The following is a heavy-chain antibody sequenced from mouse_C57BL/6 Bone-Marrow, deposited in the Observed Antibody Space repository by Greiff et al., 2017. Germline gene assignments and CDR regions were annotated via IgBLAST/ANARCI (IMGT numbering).Heavy chain of an antibody. CDR2: FYPGSGSI. CDR3: ARHENTVVATDYFDY. D-gene: IGHD1-1*01. J-gene: IGHJ2*01. CDR1: GYTFTEYT. V-gene: IGHV1-62-2*01. Sequence: QVQLKESGAELVKPGASVKLSCKASGYTFTEYTIHWVKQRSGQGLEWIGWFYPGSGSIKYNEKFKDKATLPADKSSSTVYMELSRVTSEDSAVYFCARHENTVVATDYFDYWGQGTTLTVSS.